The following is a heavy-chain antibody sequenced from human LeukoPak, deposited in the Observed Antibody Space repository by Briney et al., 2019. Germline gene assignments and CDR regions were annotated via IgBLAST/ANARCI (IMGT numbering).Heavy chain of an antibody. Sequence: GASVNVSCKASEYSFIGYYLHLVRQDPGQGLEWMGLINHNSGGTNYAQKLQGRVTMSRDTSISTAYMELSRLRSDDTAVYYCARAQYRSGWNRFQHWGQGTMITVAS. CDR1: EYSFIGYY. J-gene: IGHJ1*01. D-gene: IGHD6-19*01. CDR2: INHNSGGT. V-gene: IGHV1-2*02. CDR3: ARAQYRSGWNRFQH.